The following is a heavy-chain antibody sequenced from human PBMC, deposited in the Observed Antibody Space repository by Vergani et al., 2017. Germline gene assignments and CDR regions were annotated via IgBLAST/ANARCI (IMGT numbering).Heavy chain of an antibody. J-gene: IGHJ4*02. CDR1: GGTFSSYA. V-gene: IGHV1-69*04. D-gene: IGHD4-17*01. CDR2: IIPILGIA. CDR3: EREEEGTVTTRDYFDD. Sequence: QVQLVQSGAEVKKPGSSVKVSCKASGGTFSSYAISWVRQAPAQGLEWMGMIIPILGIANYAQKFQGIVTITAEKSPRTAYMELSSLRSEDTAVYYCEREEEGTVTTRDYFDDWGQGTLVTVSS.